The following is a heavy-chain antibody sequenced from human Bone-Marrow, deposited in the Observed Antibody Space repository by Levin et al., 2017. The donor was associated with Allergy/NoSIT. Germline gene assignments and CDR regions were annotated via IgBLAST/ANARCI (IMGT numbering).Heavy chain of an antibody. CDR1: GGSISSGDYY. CDR2: IYYSGST. J-gene: IGHJ3*02. CDR3: ASAMADDAFDI. D-gene: IGHD2-2*01. V-gene: IGHV4-30-4*01. Sequence: SETLSLTCTVSGGSISSGDYYWSWIRQPPGKGLEWIGYIYYSGSTYYNPSLKSRVTISVDTSKNQFSLKLSSVTAADTAVYYCASAMADDAFDIWGQGTMVTVSS.